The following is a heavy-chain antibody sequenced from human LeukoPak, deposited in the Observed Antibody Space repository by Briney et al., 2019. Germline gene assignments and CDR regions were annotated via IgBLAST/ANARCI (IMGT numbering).Heavy chain of an antibody. CDR1: GYTFSGYY. CDR2: IFPHSGDT. CDR3: ARPPRDLVSAAPFDY. V-gene: IGHV1-2*02. Sequence: GASVKASCKASGYTFSGYYIHWVRQAPGEGLEWVGWIFPHSGDTYYAQKFHGRVTTTRDTSINTAYMELSRLKSDDTGVYFCARPPRDLVSAAPFDYWGQGTLVTVSS. J-gene: IGHJ4*02. D-gene: IGHD2-2*01.